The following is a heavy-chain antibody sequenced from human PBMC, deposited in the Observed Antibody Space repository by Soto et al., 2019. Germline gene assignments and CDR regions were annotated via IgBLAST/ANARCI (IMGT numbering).Heavy chain of an antibody. D-gene: IGHD1-1*01. Sequence: GGSLRLSCAASGFTFSSYDMHWVRQATGKGLEWVSAIGSAGDTYYPGSVKGRFTISRENSKNTLYLQMNSLRAEDTAMYYCAKSLNIHWQNWFDLWGQGTLVTV. V-gene: IGHV3-13*01. J-gene: IGHJ5*02. CDR1: GFTFSSYD. CDR2: IGSAGDT. CDR3: AKSLNIHWQNWFDL.